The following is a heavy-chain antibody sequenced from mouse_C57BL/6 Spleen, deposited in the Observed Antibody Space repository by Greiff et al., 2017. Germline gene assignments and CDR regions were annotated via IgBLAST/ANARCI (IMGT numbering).Heavy chain of an antibody. CDR1: GYTFTDYN. J-gene: IGHJ3*01. Sequence: VQLQQSGPELVKPGASVKMSCKASGYTFTDYNMHWVKQSHGKSLEWIGYINPNNGGTSYNQKFKGKATLTVNKSSSTAYMELRSLTSEDSAVYYCARERDYYGSSHWFAYWGQGTLVTVSA. CDR2: INPNNGGT. CDR3: ARERDYYGSSHWFAY. V-gene: IGHV1-22*01. D-gene: IGHD1-1*01.